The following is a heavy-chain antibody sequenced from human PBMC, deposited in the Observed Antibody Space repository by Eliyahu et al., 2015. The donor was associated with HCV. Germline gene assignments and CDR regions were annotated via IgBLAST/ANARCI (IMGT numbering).Heavy chain of an antibody. J-gene: IGHJ4*02. V-gene: IGHV2-70*01. D-gene: IGHD3-9*01. CDR1: GFSLNTNEMC. Sequence: QVTLRESGPALVKPTQTLTLTCTFSGFSLNTNEMCVSWIRQPPGKALEWLALIDWDDDKYYSPSLKTRLTISKDTSKNQVVLTMTNMDPVDTATYYCARIWNYDILTDWGQGTQVTVSS. CDR2: IDWDDDK. CDR3: ARIWNYDILTD.